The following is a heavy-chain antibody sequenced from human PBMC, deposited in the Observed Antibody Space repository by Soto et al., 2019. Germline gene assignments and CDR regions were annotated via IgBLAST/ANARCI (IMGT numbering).Heavy chain of an antibody. Sequence: SETLSLTCTVSGGPISSGGYYWSWIRQHPGKGLEWIGYIYYSGSTYYNPSLKSRVTISVDTSKNQFSLKLSSVTAADTAVYYCARLYHTKPYYDTLSHFEYWGQGTLVTVSS. CDR2: IYYSGST. D-gene: IGHD3-22*01. CDR1: GGPISSGGYY. V-gene: IGHV4-31*03. J-gene: IGHJ4*02. CDR3: ARLYHTKPYYDTLSHFEY.